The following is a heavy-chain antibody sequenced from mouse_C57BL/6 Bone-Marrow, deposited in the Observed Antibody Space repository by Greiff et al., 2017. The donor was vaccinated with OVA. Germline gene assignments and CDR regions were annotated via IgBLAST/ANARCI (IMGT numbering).Heavy chain of an antibody. CDR2: SRNKANDYTT. CDR3: ARDAGTYYGYDGGWFAY. V-gene: IGHV7-1*01. CDR1: GFTFSDFY. Sequence: EVQLVESGGGLVQSGRSLRLSCATSGFTFSDFYMEWVRQAPGKGLEWIAASRNKANDYTTEYSASVKGRFIVSRDTSQSILYLQMNALRAEDTAIYYCARDAGTYYGYDGGWFAYWGQGTLVTVSA. D-gene: IGHD2-9*01. J-gene: IGHJ3*01.